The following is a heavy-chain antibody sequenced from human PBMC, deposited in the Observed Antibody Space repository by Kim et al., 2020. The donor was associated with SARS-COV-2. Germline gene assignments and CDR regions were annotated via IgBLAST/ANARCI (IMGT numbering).Heavy chain of an antibody. CDR2: ISYDGSNK. V-gene: IGHV3-30-3*01. D-gene: IGHD6-13*01. CDR1: GFTFSSYA. J-gene: IGHJ3*02. Sequence: GGSLRLSCAASGFTFSSYAMHWVRQAPGKGLEWVAVISYDGSNKYYADSVKGRFTISRDNSKNTLYLQMNSLRAEDTAVYYCARDEGGYSSSWYGSDDAFDIWGQGNMVTVSS. CDR3: ARDEGGYSSSWYGSDDAFDI.